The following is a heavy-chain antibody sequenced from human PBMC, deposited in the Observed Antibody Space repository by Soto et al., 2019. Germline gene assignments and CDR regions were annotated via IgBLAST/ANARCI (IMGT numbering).Heavy chain of an antibody. CDR1: GFTFSSYG. V-gene: IGHV3-30-3*01. D-gene: IGHD2-2*01. CDR3: ARFCISTSCYAPFDY. CDR2: ISYDGSNK. Sequence: PGGSLRLSCAASGFTFSSYGMHWVRQAPGKGLEWVAVISYDGSNKYYADSVKGRFTISRDNSKNTLYLQMNSLRAEDTAVYYCARFCISTSCYAPFDYWGQGNLVTVSS. J-gene: IGHJ4*02.